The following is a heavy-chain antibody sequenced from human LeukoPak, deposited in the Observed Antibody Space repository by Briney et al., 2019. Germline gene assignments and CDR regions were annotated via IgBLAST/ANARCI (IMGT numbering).Heavy chain of an antibody. D-gene: IGHD6-6*01. CDR1: GFTFSRYA. Sequence: GRSLRLSCAASGFTFSRYAMHWVRQPPGKGLEWVAVISYDGNDKYSADSVKGRFTISRDNSKNTLYLQMDGLRAEDTAVYYCARSSYSSSSSVWGQGTMVTVSS. CDR3: ARSSYSSSSSV. J-gene: IGHJ3*01. CDR2: ISYDGNDK. V-gene: IGHV3-30-3*01.